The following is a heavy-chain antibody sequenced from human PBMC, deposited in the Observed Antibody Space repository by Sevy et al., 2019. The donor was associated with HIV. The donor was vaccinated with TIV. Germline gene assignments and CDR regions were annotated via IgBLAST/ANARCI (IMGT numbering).Heavy chain of an antibody. J-gene: IGHJ3*02. CDR2: IWYDGSNK. D-gene: IGHD4-17*01. CDR1: GFTFSSYG. V-gene: IGHV3-33*01. Sequence: GGSLRLSCAASGFTFSSYGMHWVRQAPGKGLEWVAVIWYDGSNKYYVDSVKGRFTISRDNSKNTLYLQMNSLRAEDTAVYYCARESYGDYSAFDIWGQGTMVTVSS. CDR3: ARESYGDYSAFDI.